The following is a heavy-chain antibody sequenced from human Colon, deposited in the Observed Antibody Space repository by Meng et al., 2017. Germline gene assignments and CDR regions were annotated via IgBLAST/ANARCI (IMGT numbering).Heavy chain of an antibody. CDR1: GYSFSSYW. J-gene: IGHJ4*02. CDR3: ARLRDYGDDSAFAY. D-gene: IGHD4/OR15-4a*01. Sequence: GGSLRLSCKGSGYSFSSYWIGWVRQMPGKGPEWMGNIFPADSDTRYSPSCQGQVTISVDKSISTAYLQWSSLEASDSAIYYCARLRDYGDDSAFAYWGPGTLVTVSS. CDR2: IFPADSDT. V-gene: IGHV5-51*01.